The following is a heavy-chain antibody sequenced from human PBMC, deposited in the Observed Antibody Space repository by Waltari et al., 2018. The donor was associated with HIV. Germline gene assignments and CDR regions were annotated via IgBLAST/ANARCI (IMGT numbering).Heavy chain of an antibody. D-gene: IGHD2-2*02. CDR1: GFTFSNFW. CDR3: ASPSIRAGMDV. Sequence: EVRLVESGGGLVQPGGSLRLSCAASGFTFSNFWMSWVRQAPGKGLEWLANIKQDGSEKYYVDSVKGRFTISRDNAKNSLYLQMNSLRAEDTAVYYCASPSIRAGMDVWGQGTTVTVSS. J-gene: IGHJ6*02. CDR2: IKQDGSEK. V-gene: IGHV3-7*01.